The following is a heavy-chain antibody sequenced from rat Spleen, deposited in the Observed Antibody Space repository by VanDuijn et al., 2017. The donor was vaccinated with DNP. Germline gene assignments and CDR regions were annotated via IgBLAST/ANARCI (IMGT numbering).Heavy chain of an antibody. CDR1: GYSITSNY. CDR2: ISYSGGT. D-gene: IGHD1-7*01. Sequence: EVQLQESGSGLVKPSQSLSLTCSVTGYSITSNYWGWIRKFPGNKLEYIGHISYSGGTNYNPYLKRRISITRDTSNNHLFLQLNSVTTEDTATYYCARWTRYFDYWGQGVLVTVSS. V-gene: IGHV3-1*01. CDR3: ARWTRYFDY. J-gene: IGHJ2*01.